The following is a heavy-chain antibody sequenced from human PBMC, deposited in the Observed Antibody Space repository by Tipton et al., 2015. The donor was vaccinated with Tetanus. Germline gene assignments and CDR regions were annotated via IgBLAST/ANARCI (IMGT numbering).Heavy chain of an antibody. CDR1: GGSISSYY. CDR2: IYYSGST. J-gene: IGHJ4*02. V-gene: IGHV4-59*01. D-gene: IGHD6-13*01. Sequence: TLSLTCTVSGGSISSYYWSWIRPPPGKGLEWIGYIYYSGSTNYNPSLKSRVTISVDTSKNQFSLKLSSVTAADTAVYYCARAGGGSWGNFDYWGQGTLVTVSS. CDR3: ARAGGGSWGNFDY.